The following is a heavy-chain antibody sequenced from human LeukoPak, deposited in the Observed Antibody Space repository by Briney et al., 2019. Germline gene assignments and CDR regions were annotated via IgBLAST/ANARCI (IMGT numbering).Heavy chain of an antibody. CDR3: ARGVNKGYYYDSSGYYSKPTFDY. CDR2: INHSGST. J-gene: IGHJ4*02. Sequence: SETLSLTCAVYGGSFSGYYWSWIRQPPGKGLEWIGEINHSGSTNYNPSLKSRVTISVDTSKNQFSLKLSSVTAADTAVYYCARGVNKGYYYDSSGYYSKPTFDYRGQGTLVTVSS. CDR1: GGSFSGYY. V-gene: IGHV4-34*01. D-gene: IGHD3-22*01.